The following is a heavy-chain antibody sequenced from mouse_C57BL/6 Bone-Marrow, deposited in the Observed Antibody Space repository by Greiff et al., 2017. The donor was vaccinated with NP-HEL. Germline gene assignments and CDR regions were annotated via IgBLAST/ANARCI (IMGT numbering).Heavy chain of an antibody. CDR1: GFTFSSYA. D-gene: IGHD2-5*01. CDR2: ISDGGSYT. J-gene: IGHJ3*01. V-gene: IGHV5-4*01. Sequence: EVQLVESGGGLVKPGGSLKLSCAASGFTFSSYAMSWVRQNPEKRLEWVATISDGGSYTYYPDNVKGRITISRDNAKNNPYLQMSHLKSEDAAMDYCAGESYYNNAWFAYWGQGTLVTVSA. CDR3: AGESYYNNAWFAY.